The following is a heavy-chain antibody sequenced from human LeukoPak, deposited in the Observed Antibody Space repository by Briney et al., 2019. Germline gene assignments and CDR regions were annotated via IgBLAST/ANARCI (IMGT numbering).Heavy chain of an antibody. J-gene: IGHJ6*02. CDR2: LYSSGSY. CDR1: GGSISNYY. Sequence: SETLSLTCTVYGGSISNYYRSWIRQPAGKGLEWLTRLYSSGSYNYNTSLKSRVTMEVDTSKNQFSLRLSSVTAADTAVYSCARLFPATGTPYYYVMDVWGQGTTVTVSS. D-gene: IGHD6-13*01. CDR3: ARLFPATGTPYYYVMDV. V-gene: IGHV4-4*07.